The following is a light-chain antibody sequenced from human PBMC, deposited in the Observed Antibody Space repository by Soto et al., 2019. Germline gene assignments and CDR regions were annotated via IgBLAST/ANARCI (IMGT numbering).Light chain of an antibody. CDR1: SSDVGSYNL. CDR2: EVS. CDR3: CSYAGVV. J-gene: IGLJ2*01. V-gene: IGLV2-23*02. Sequence: QSVLTQPASVSGSPGQSITISCTGTSSDVGSYNLVSWYQQHPGKAPKLMIYEVSKRPSGVSNRFSGSKSGNTASLTISGLQAEDEADYYCCSYAGVVFGGGTKLTV.